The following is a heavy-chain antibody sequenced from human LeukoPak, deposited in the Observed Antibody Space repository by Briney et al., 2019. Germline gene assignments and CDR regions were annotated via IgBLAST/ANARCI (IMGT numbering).Heavy chain of an antibody. V-gene: IGHV4-59*08. D-gene: IGHD3-16*01. J-gene: IGHJ4*02. CDR1: GDSISTYY. Sequence: SETLSLTCTVSGDSISTYYLSWIRQPPGKGLEWIGYIHYSGSTNYNPSLRSRGTISVDTSKNQFSLKLSSATAADTAVYFCARRAINSVMFDYWGQGTLVTVSS. CDR3: ARRAINSVMFDY. CDR2: IHYSGST.